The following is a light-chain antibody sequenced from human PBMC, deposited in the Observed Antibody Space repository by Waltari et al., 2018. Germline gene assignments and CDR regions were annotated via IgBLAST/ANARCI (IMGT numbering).Light chain of an antibody. Sequence: DVQMTQSPSSLSASVGDRVTITCRASQGISSDLNWYQQKPGKAPKLLIYAASSLQSGVPSRFSGSGSGTYFTLTISSLQPEDFAIFYCQQSFSTPYTFGQGTNLDIK. CDR2: AAS. J-gene: IGKJ2*01. CDR3: QQSFSTPYT. V-gene: IGKV1-39*01. CDR1: QGISSD.